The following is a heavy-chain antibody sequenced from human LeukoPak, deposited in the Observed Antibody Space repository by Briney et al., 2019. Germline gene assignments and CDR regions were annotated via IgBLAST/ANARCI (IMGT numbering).Heavy chain of an antibody. CDR2: IRYDGSNK. CDR3: AKDLTSIAGIADY. V-gene: IGHV3-30*02. D-gene: IGHD6-13*01. J-gene: IGHJ4*02. CDR1: GFTFSSYG. Sequence: GGSLRLSCAASGFTFSSYGMHWVRQAPGKGLEWVAFIRYDGSNKYYADSVKGRFTISRDNSKNTLYLQMNSLRAEDTAVYYCAKDLTSIAGIADYWGQGTLVTVSS.